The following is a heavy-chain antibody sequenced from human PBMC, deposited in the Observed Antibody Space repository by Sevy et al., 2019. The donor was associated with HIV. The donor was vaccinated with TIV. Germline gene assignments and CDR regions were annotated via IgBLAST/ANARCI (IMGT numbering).Heavy chain of an antibody. CDR2: IRYDGSNE. CDR1: GFTFSSYG. V-gene: IGHV3-30*02. Sequence: GGSLRLSCAASGFTFSSYGMHWVRQAPGKGLEWVAFIRYDGSNEYYADSVKGRFTISRDNSKNTLYLQMNTLRAEVTAVYYCAKVPAGGTTLYYYYYVDVWGKGTTVTVSS. D-gene: IGHD1-7*01. J-gene: IGHJ6*03. CDR3: AKVPAGGTTLYYYYYVDV.